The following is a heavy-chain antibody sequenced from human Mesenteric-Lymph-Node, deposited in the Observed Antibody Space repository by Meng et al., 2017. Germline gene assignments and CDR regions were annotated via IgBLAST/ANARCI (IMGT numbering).Heavy chain of an antibody. J-gene: IGHJ6*02. D-gene: IGHD6-13*01. V-gene: IGHV3-7*01. CDR3: ARDSSAGIAAAGYYYYGMDV. CDR1: GFTFSSCW. Sequence: GESLKISCAASGFTFSSCWMSWVRQAPGKGREWVANIKQDGSEKYYVDSVKGRFTISRDNAKNSLYLQMNSLRAEDTAVYYCARDSSAGIAAAGYYYYGMDVWGQGTTVTVSS. CDR2: IKQDGSEK.